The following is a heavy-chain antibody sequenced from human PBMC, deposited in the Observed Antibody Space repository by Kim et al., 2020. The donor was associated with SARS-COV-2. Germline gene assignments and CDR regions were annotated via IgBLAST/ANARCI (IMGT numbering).Heavy chain of an antibody. CDR1: GFTFDIYA. CDR3: AKVVVMDDYNYYYYYGMDV. D-gene: IGHD3-16*01. CDR2: ISGGGVNK. V-gene: IGHV3-23*01. Sequence: GGSLRLSCVASGFTFDIYAMSSVRQAPGKGLEWVSVISGGGVNKFYADSVRGRFTISRDNSKNTLFLQMNSLRDEDTALYYCAKVVVMDDYNYYYYYGMDVWGQGTTVTVSS. J-gene: IGHJ6*02.